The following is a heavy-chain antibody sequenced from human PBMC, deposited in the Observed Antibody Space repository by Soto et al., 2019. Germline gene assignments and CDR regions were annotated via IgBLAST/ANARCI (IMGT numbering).Heavy chain of an antibody. D-gene: IGHD2-2*01. V-gene: IGHV4-59*08. Sequence: SETLSLTCTVSGGSISSYYWSWIRQPPGKGLEWIGYIYYSGSTNYNPSLKSRVTISVDTSKNQFSLKLSSVTAADTAVYYCARLGGGYCSSTSCYVRSYSYYYYYMDVWGKGTTVTVSS. CDR1: GGSISSYY. CDR3: ARLGGGYCSSTSCYVRSYSYYYYYMDV. CDR2: IYYSGST. J-gene: IGHJ6*03.